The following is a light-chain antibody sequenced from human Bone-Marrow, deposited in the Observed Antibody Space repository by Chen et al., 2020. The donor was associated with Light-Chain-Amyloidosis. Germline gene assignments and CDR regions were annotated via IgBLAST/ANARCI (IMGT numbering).Light chain of an antibody. Sequence: SYVLTQPSSVSVAPGQTATIACGGNNIGSTSVHWYQQTPGQAPLLVVYDDSDRPSGIPERLSGSNSGNTATLTISRVDAGDEADYYCQVWDRSGDRPVFGGGTKLIVL. CDR3: QVWDRSGDRPV. CDR2: DDS. J-gene: IGLJ3*02. V-gene: IGLV3-21*02. CDR1: NIGSTS.